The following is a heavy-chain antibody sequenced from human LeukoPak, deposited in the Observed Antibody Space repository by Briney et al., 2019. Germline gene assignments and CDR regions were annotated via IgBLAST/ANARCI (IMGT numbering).Heavy chain of an antibody. CDR3: ARVSSYYDILTGYYNHWYFDL. Sequence: SETLSLTCTVSGGSIGSYYWSWIRQPAGKGLEWIGRIYTSGSTNYNPSLKSRVTMSVDTSKNQFSLKLSSVTAADTAVYYCARVSSYYDILTGYYNHWYFDLWGRGTLVTVSS. J-gene: IGHJ2*01. CDR1: GGSIGSYY. CDR2: IYTSGST. D-gene: IGHD3-9*01. V-gene: IGHV4-4*07.